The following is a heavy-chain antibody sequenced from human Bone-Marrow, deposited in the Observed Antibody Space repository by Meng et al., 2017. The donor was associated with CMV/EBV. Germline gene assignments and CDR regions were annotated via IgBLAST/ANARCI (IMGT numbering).Heavy chain of an antibody. Sequence: ASVKVSCKASGYTFTSYYIHWVRQAPGQGLEWMGIINPSGGSTSYAQKFQGRVTMTTDTSTSTAYMELRSLRSDDTAVYYCARDSATPRPYYYYGMDVWGQGTTVTVSS. CDR1: GYTFTSYY. J-gene: IGHJ6*02. D-gene: IGHD2-15*01. V-gene: IGHV1-46*01. CDR2: INPSGGST. CDR3: ARDSATPRPYYYYGMDV.